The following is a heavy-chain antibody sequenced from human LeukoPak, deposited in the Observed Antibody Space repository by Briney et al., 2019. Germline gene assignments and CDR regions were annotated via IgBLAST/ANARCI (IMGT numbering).Heavy chain of an antibody. Sequence: GGSLRLSCAASGFTFSGYWMYWVRQAPGKGLEWVSAISGSGGSTYYADSVKGRFTISRDNSKNTLYLQMNSLRAEDTAVYYCAKDGVVVVSNWFDPWGQGTLVTVSS. CDR3: AKDGVVVVSNWFDP. CDR1: GFTFSGYW. D-gene: IGHD3-22*01. CDR2: ISGSGGST. V-gene: IGHV3-23*01. J-gene: IGHJ5*02.